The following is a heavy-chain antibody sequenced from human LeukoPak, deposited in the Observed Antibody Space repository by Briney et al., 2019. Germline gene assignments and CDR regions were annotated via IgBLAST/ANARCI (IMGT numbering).Heavy chain of an antibody. CDR3: ARGFYYYNGMDV. CDR2: INHSGST. Sequence: SETLSLTRAVYGGSFSGYYWSWIRQPPGKGLEWIGEINHSGSTNYNPSLKSRVTISVDTSKNQFSLKLSSVTAADTAVYYCARGFYYYNGMDVWGQGTTVTVSS. CDR1: GGSFSGYY. J-gene: IGHJ6*02. V-gene: IGHV4-34*01.